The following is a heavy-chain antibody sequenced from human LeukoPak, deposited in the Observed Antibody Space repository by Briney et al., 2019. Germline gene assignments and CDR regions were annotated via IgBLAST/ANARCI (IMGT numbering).Heavy chain of an antibody. D-gene: IGHD3-22*01. CDR1: GASISSYY. CDR2: IYYSGST. J-gene: IGHJ5*02. V-gene: IGHV4-59*01. CDR3: ARHRYYYDSSGYYYQP. Sequence: PSETLSLTCTVSGASISSYYWSWIRQPPGKGLEWIGYIYYSGSTNYDPSLKSRVTISVDTSKNQFSLRLSSVTAADTAVYYCARHRYYYDSSGYYYQPWGQGTLVTVSS.